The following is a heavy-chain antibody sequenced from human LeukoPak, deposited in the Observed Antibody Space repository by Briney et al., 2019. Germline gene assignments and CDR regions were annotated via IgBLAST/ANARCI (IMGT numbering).Heavy chain of an antibody. J-gene: IGHJ4*02. V-gene: IGHV1-18*01. CDR2: FNPENGNT. D-gene: IGHD6-13*01. CDR1: GYSFVGYG. CDR3: ARAAGPDYFDY. Sequence: ASVKVSCKASGYSFVGYGITWVRQAPGQGLEWMGWFNPENGNTNYAQKVQGRVTMTADTSTSTSYMELRSLRSDDTAVYYCARAAGPDYFDYWGQGTLVTVSS.